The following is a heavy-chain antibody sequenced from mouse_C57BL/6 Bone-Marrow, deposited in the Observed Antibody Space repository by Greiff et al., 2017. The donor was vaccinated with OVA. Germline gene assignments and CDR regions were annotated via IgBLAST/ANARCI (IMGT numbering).Heavy chain of an antibody. CDR2: ISNGGGST. D-gene: IGHD3-2*02. Sequence: EVHLVESGGGLVQPGGSLKLSCAASGFTFSDYYMYWVRQTPEKRLEWVAYISNGGGSTYYPDTVKGRFTISRDNAKNTLYLQMSRLKSEDTAMYYCARLDSSGYVDYAMDYWGQGTSVTVSS. CDR1: GFTFSDYY. CDR3: ARLDSSGYVDYAMDY. V-gene: IGHV5-12*01. J-gene: IGHJ4*01.